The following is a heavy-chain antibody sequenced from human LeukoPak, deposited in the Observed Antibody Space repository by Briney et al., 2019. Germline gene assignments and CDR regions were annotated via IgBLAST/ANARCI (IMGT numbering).Heavy chain of an antibody. J-gene: IGHJ4*02. CDR1: GGSISSSSYY. V-gene: IGHV4-39*01. CDR3: AGRISLIVGNRAFDY. Sequence: SETLSLTCTVSGGSISSSSYYWGWIRQSPGKGLEWIGHIHYSGSTYYHPSLKSRVTISVDTSKNQFSLKLSSVTAADAAVYYCAGRISLIVGNRAFDYWGQGTLVTVSS. D-gene: IGHD3-22*01. CDR2: IHYSGST.